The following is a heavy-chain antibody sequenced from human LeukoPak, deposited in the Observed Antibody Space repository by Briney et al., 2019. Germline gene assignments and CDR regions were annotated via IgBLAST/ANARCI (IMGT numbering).Heavy chain of an antibody. CDR3: ARQLMVRGVINDY. D-gene: IGHD3-10*01. J-gene: IGHJ4*02. CDR2: IYYSGSA. Sequence: SETLSLTCTVSGGSISSSSYYWGWIRQPPGKGLGWIVSIYYSGSAYYNPSLKSRVTISVDTSTNQFSLKLSSATAADTAVYYCARQLMVRGVINDYWGQGTLVTVSS. V-gene: IGHV4-39*01. CDR1: GGSISSSSYY.